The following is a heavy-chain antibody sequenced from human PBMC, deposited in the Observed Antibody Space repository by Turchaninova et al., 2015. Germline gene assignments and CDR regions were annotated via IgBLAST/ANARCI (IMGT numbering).Heavy chain of an antibody. CDR2: ISGSGTNT. CDR3: SRDLALWSGYDRGFDI. Sequence: LSCTASGFTFYNFAMNWVRQAPGKGPEWVSAISGSGTNTNYAGSVRGRFTISRDNSRNTLYLQMNSLGVEDSAIYYCSRDLALWSGYDRGFDIWGQGIMVTVSS. V-gene: IGHV3-23*01. D-gene: IGHD3-3*01. CDR1: GFTFYNFA. J-gene: IGHJ3*02.